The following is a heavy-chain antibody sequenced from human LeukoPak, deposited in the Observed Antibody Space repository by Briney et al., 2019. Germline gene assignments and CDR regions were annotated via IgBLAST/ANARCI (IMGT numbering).Heavy chain of an antibody. CDR1: GYTFYSYG. D-gene: IGHD5-12*01. V-gene: IGHV1-18*01. J-gene: IGHJ4*02. Sequence: ASVKVSCKASGYTFYSYGISWVRQAPGQGLEWMAWISVYNDNRRYAQNFQGRVTLTTDKSTSTAYMELRSLKSDDTATYYCGRDGRFEYSHFYYFDYWGQGTQVTVSS. CDR2: ISVYNDNR. CDR3: GRDGRFEYSHFYYFDY.